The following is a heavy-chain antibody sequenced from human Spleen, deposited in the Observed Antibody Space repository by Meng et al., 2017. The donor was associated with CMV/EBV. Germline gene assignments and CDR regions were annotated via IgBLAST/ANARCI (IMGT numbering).Heavy chain of an antibody. D-gene: IGHD1-1*01. V-gene: IGHV4-38-2*02. J-gene: IGHJ6*02. CDR1: GYSISSGYY. CDR3: ARDTTYYGLDV. CDR2: IYHSGST. Sequence: SETLSLTCTVSGYSISSGYYWGWIRQPPGKGLEWIGSIYHSGSTYYNPSLKSRVTISVDTSKNHFSLNLKSVTAADTALYYCARDTTYYGLDVWGPGTTVTVSS.